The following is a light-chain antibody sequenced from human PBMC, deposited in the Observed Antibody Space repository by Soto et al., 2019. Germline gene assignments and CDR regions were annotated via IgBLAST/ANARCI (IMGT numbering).Light chain of an antibody. CDR1: QSVLYSSNNKNY. CDR2: CAS. V-gene: IGKV4-1*01. J-gene: IGKJ4*01. Sequence: DIVMTQSPDSLAVSLGERATINCKSSQSVLYSSNNKNYLAWYQQKPGQPPKLLIYCASTRESGVADRFCGIGSGTGISLIINVLLCDDKAVCVCQEYNNGPRALGGGTKGEIK. CDR3: QEYNNGPRA.